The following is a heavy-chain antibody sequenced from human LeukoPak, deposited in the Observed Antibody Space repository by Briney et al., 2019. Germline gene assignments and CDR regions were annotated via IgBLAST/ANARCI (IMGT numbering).Heavy chain of an antibody. CDR3: ARAWQEWHYYDSSGYYYLNWFDP. J-gene: IGHJ5*02. Sequence: ASVKVSCKAFGYTFTSNYMHWVRQAPGQGPEWMGVISPSGGSTTYAQKFQGRVTLTRDMSTSTDYLELSSLRSEDTAVYYCARAWQEWHYYDSSGYYYLNWFDPWGQGTLVTVSS. V-gene: IGHV1-46*01. CDR2: ISPSGGST. D-gene: IGHD3-22*01. CDR1: GYTFTSNY.